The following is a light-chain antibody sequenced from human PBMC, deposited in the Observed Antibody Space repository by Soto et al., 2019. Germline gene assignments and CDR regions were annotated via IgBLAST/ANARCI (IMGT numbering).Light chain of an antibody. Sequence: EIVLTQSPATLSLSPGERATLSCRASQSLSSNFLAWYQQKPGQAPRLLIYDSSTRATGFPDRFSGSGSGTDFTLTIIRLEPEDFAVYYCQQYGSSPTFGQGTKVDI. CDR3: QQYGSSPT. CDR1: QSLSSNF. CDR2: DSS. V-gene: IGKV3-20*01. J-gene: IGKJ1*01.